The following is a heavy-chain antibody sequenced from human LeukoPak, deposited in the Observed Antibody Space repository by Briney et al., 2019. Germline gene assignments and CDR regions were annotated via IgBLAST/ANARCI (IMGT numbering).Heavy chain of an antibody. CDR3: VRDHQLRDPGC. J-gene: IGHJ4*02. D-gene: IGHD5-24*01. CDR2: ISGTSTYI. V-gene: IGHV3-21*01. Sequence: GALRLSCATSGFTFDKYFIHWVRQAPGKGLDWVSSISGTSTYIDYADSVKGRFTISRDNAKNSLYLQMNSLRVEDTAVYYCVRDHQLRDPGCWGQGTLVTVSS. CDR1: GFTFDKYF.